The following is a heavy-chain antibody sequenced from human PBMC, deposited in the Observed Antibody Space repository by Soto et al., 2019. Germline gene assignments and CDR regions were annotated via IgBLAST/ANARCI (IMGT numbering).Heavy chain of an antibody. Sequence: SGGSLRLSCAASGFTLSSYAMSWVRQAPGKGLEWVSTFSGTGGYTYYADSVKGRFTISRGDSKNTLFLHMNSLRAADTAVYYCARGQRALITYGPFDPWGQGTLVTVSS. CDR1: GFTLSSYA. J-gene: IGHJ5*02. CDR3: ARGQRALITYGPFDP. D-gene: IGHD4-17*01. V-gene: IGHV3-23*01. CDR2: FSGTGGYT.